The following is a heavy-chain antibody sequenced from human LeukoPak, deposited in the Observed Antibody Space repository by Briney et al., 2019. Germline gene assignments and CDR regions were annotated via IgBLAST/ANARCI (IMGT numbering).Heavy chain of an antibody. D-gene: IGHD6-13*01. CDR2: IYYSGST. V-gene: IGHV4-59*01. CDR3: AREVVAAAGTVDY. J-gene: IGHJ4*02. Sequence: SETLSLTCAVSGDSTSNYSWGWIRRPPGKGLEWIGYIYYSGSTNYNPSLKSRVTISVDTSKNQFSLKLSSVTAADTAVYYCAREVVAAAGTVDYWGQGTLVIVSS. CDR1: GDSTSNYS.